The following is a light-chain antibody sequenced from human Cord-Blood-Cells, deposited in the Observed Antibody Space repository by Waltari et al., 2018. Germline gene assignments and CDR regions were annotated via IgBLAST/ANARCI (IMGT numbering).Light chain of an antibody. CDR3: QQRSNWPQVT. CDR2: DAS. J-gene: IGKJ4*01. Sequence: EIESTQSTATLSLSPGDRATLSCRASQTVSSYLAWYQQRPGQAPRLLIYDASNRATGIPARFSGSGSGTDFTLTISSLEPEDFAVYYCQQRSNWPQVTFGGGTKVEIK. V-gene: IGKV3-11*01. CDR1: QTVSSY.